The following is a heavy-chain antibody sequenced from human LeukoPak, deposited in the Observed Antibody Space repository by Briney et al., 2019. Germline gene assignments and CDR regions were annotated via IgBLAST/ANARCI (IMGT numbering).Heavy chain of an antibody. D-gene: IGHD3-9*01. Sequence: TGGSLRLSCAASGFTFRSYEMNWVRQAPGKGLERVSYSSSNGNSKYYADSVKGRFTISRDNAKNSLYLQMNSLRAEDTAVYYCARRAILTGHTDVFDIWGQGTEVTVSS. V-gene: IGHV3-48*03. CDR1: GFTFRSYE. CDR3: ARRAILTGHTDVFDI. J-gene: IGHJ3*02. CDR2: SSSNGNSK.